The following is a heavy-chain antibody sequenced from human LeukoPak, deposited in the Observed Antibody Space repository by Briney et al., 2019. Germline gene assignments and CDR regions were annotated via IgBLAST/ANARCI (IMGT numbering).Heavy chain of an antibody. J-gene: IGHJ4*02. CDR3: AKDANYYDSSGFFIPFDY. Sequence: GGSLRLSCSASGFAFSRFAMTWVRHLPGKGLDWVSTISGNGHQTYYGDSVKGRFSVSGDNSKNILYLQMDSLRADDSALYYCAKDANYYDSSGFFIPFDYGGQGTLVTVSS. D-gene: IGHD3-22*01. CDR2: ISGNGHQT. CDR1: GFAFSRFA. V-gene: IGHV3-23*01.